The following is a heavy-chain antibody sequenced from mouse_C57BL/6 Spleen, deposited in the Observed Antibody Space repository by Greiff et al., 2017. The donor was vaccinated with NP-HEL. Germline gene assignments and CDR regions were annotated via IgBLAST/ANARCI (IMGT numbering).Heavy chain of an antibody. Sequence: VQLQQPGAELVRPGSSVKLSCKASGYTFTSYWMHWVKQRPIQGLEWIGNIDPSDSETHYNQKFKDKATLTVDKSSSTAYMQLSSLTSEDSAVYYCARDYGSSPNYFDYWGQGTTLTVSS. CDR1: GYTFTSYW. CDR2: IDPSDSET. D-gene: IGHD1-1*01. J-gene: IGHJ2*01. CDR3: ARDYGSSPNYFDY. V-gene: IGHV1-52*01.